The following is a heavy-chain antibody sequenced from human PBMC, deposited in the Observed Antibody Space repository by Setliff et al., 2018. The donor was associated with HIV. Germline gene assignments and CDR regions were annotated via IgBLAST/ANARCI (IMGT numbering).Heavy chain of an antibody. Sequence: SETLSLTCAVSNYSISSGYYWDWIRQPPGKGLEWIGSIYHSENPYSNPSLKSRVAISVNTSKNQFSLKLSSVTAADTAVYYCARSIVVVVAATPLGWFDSWGQGTLVTVSS. CDR2: IYHSENP. V-gene: IGHV4-38-2*01. D-gene: IGHD2-15*01. CDR1: NYSISSGYY. J-gene: IGHJ5*01. CDR3: ARSIVVVVAATPLGWFDS.